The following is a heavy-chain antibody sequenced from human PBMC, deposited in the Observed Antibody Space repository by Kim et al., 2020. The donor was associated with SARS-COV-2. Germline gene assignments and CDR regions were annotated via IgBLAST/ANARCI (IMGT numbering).Heavy chain of an antibody. V-gene: IGHV1-3*01. Sequence: ASVKVSCKASGYTFTTFALYWVRRAPGHRLEWMGWVNGGNGNTRYSQKFQGRVSITRDTSATTAYLELSGLISEDTAVYYCAREAVAGSFDYWGQGSLVTVSS. J-gene: IGHJ4*02. CDR1: GYTFTTFA. D-gene: IGHD6-19*01. CDR2: VNGGNGNT. CDR3: AREAVAGSFDY.